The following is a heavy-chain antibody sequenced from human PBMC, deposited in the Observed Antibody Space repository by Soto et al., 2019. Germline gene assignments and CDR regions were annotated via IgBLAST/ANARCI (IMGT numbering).Heavy chain of an antibody. Sequence: LRLSCAASGFTFSSYPMHWPRQTPGKGLEWLTVLSFDGKVKHYADSVEGRFTISRDISKNTLYLQMNSLRGEDTAVYYCARDPLRGSPDYFDYWGQGTPVTVSS. V-gene: IGHV3-30*04. CDR1: GFTFSSYP. D-gene: IGHD1-1*01. CDR3: ARDPLRGSPDYFDY. J-gene: IGHJ4*02. CDR2: LSFDGKVK.